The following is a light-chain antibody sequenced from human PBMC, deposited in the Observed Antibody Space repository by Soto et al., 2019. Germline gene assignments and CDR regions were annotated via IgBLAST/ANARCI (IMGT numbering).Light chain of an antibody. J-gene: IGKJ5*01. CDR2: KVS. V-gene: IGKV2-30*01. CDR3: MQGTHRPIT. CDR1: QGLLYSDGNTY. Sequence: DVVMTQSPLSLSVTLGQPASISCWSTQGLLYSDGNTYLNWFQQRPGQSPRRLIYKVSVRDSGVPDRFSGSASGTDFTLKISRVEAEDVGIYYCMQGTHRPITFGQGTRLEIK.